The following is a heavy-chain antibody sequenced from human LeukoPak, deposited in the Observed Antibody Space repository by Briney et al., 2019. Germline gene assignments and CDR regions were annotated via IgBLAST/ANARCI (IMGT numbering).Heavy chain of an antibody. CDR1: GGSISSGSYY. D-gene: IGHD1-1*01. J-gene: IGHJ4*02. V-gene: IGHV4-61*02. Sequence: TSETLSLTCTVSGGSISSGSYYWSWIRQPAGKGLEWIGRIYTSGSTNYNPSLKSRVTISVDTSKNQFPLKPSSVTAADTAVYYCARGYLLWGQGTLVTVSS. CDR2: IYTSGST. CDR3: ARGYLL.